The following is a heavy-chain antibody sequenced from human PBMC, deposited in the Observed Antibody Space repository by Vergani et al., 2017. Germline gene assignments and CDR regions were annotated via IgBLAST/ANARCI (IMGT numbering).Heavy chain of an antibody. Sequence: EVQLVESGGGLVQPGGSLRLSCAASGFTFSSYSMNWVRQAPGKGLEWVSYISSSSSTIYYADSVKGRFTISRDNAKNSLYLQMNSLRDEDTAVYYCARDDPYYYYYGMDVWSQGTTVTVSS. J-gene: IGHJ6*02. CDR1: GFTFSSYS. V-gene: IGHV3-48*02. CDR3: ARDDPYYYYYGMDV. CDR2: ISSSSSTI.